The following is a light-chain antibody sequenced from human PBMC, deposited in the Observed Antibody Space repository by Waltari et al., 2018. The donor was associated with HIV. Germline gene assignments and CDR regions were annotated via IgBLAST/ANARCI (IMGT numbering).Light chain of an antibody. CDR2: WAS. CDR1: QKIFYSSKKQNY. Sequence: DSVMTQSPESLALSLGERATMNCMSNQKIFYSSKKQNYLAWSQQKPGQTPNLLIYWASTRDSGVPDRFSGSGSGTDFTLTISSLQPDDFATYYCQQYDSDPSFGQGTRL. V-gene: IGKV4-1*01. J-gene: IGKJ5*01. CDR3: QQYDSDPS.